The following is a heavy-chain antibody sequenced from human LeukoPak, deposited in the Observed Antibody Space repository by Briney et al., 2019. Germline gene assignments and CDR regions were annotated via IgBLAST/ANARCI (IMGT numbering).Heavy chain of an antibody. CDR2: IYYSGST. Sequence: PSETLSPTCTVSGGSISSSSYYWGWIRQPPGKGLEWIGSIYYSGSTYYNPSLKSRVTISVDTSKNQFSLKLSSVTAADTAVYYCARHGGYDFWSGPPGAFDIWGQGTMVTVSS. CDR3: ARHGGYDFWSGPPGAFDI. D-gene: IGHD3-3*01. V-gene: IGHV4-39*01. J-gene: IGHJ3*02. CDR1: GGSISSSSYY.